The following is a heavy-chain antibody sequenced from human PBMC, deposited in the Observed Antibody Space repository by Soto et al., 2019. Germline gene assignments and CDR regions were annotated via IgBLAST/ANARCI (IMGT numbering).Heavy chain of an antibody. CDR3: ARGIAPYYFDY. D-gene: IGHD6-13*01. Sequence: QVQLVQSGAEEKKPGASVKVSCKASGYTFTSYAMHWVRQAPGQRLEWIGWINAGNGNTKYSQKFQGRVTITRDTTASTAYMELSSLRSEDTAVYYCARGIAPYYFDYWGQGTLVTVSS. J-gene: IGHJ4*02. CDR1: GYTFTSYA. V-gene: IGHV1-3*05. CDR2: INAGNGNT.